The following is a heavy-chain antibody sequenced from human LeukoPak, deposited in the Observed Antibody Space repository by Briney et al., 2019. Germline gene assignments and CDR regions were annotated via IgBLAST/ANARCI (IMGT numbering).Heavy chain of an antibody. CDR2: MNPNSGNT. CDR3: AREAYGRSSDP. D-gene: IGHD6-6*01. V-gene: IGHV1-8*02. CDR1: GYTFTGYY. J-gene: IGHJ5*02. Sequence: ASVKVSCKASGYTFTGYYMHWVRQAPGQGLEWMGWMNPNSGNTGYAQKFQGRVTMTRNTSISTAYMELSSLRSEDTAVYYCAREAYGRSSDPWGQGTLVTVSS.